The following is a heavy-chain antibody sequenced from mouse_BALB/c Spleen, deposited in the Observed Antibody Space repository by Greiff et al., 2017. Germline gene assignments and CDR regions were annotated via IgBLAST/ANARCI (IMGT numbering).Heavy chain of an antibody. Sequence: EVKLMESGGGLVKPGGSLKLSCAASGYAFSSYDMSWVRQTPEQRLEWVAYISSGGGSTYYPDTVKGRFTISRDNAKNTLYLQMSSLKSEDTAMYCYTRHDYGGGWFAYWGQGTLVTVSA. V-gene: IGHV5-12-1*01. CDR3: TRHDYGGGWFAY. CDR1: GYAFSSYD. CDR2: ISSGGGST. D-gene: IGHD2-4*01. J-gene: IGHJ3*01.